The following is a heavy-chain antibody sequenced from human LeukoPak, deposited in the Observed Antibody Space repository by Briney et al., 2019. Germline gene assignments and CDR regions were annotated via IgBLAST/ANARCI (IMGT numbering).Heavy chain of an antibody. Sequence: SETLSLTCTVCGGSISSSSYYWGWIRQPPGKGLEWIGSIYYSGSTYYNPSLKSRVTISVDTSKNQFSLKLSSVTAADTAVYYCAGPIGAFDIWGQGTMVTVSS. CDR1: GGSISSSSYY. D-gene: IGHD2-15*01. CDR2: IYYSGST. CDR3: AGPIGAFDI. V-gene: IGHV4-39*01. J-gene: IGHJ3*02.